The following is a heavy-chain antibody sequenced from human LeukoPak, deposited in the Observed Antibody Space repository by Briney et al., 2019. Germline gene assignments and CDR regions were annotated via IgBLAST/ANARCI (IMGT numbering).Heavy chain of an antibody. V-gene: IGHV1-46*01. CDR1: GYTFTGYY. CDR2: INPSGGST. CDR3: ARGRCSGGSCYSGSGYYYYMDV. D-gene: IGHD2-15*01. Sequence: ASVKVSCKASGYTFTGYYMHWVRQAPGQGLEWMGIINPSGGSTSYAQKFQGRVTMTRDMSTSTVYMELSSLRSEDTAVYYCARGRCSGGSCYSGSGYYYYMDVWGKGTTVTVSS. J-gene: IGHJ6*03.